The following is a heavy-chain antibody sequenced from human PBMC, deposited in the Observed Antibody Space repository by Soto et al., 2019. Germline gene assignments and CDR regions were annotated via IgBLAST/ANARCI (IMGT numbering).Heavy chain of an antibody. V-gene: IGHV4-34*01. D-gene: IGHD6-6*01. J-gene: IGHJ4*02. Sequence: QVQLQQWGAGLLKPSETLSLTCAVYGGSFSGYYWSWIRQPPGKGLEWIGEINHSGSTNYNPSLKSRVTISVDTSKNQFSLKLSSVTAADTAVYYCARGIEYSSSSYGYWGQGTLVTVSS. CDR2: INHSGST. CDR1: GGSFSGYY. CDR3: ARGIEYSSSSYGY.